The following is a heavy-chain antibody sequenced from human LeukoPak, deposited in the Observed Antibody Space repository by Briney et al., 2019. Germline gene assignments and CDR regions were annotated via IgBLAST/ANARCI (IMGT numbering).Heavy chain of an antibody. J-gene: IGHJ4*02. D-gene: IGHD3-22*01. CDR1: GFTVSSNY. V-gene: IGHV3-53*01. Sequence: GSLRLSCAASGFTVSSNYMSWVRQAPGKGLEWVSVIYSGGSTYYADSVKGRFTISRDNSKNTLYLQMNSLRAEDTAVYYCARGEDSSGYSVNYWGQGTLVTVSS. CDR2: IYSGGST. CDR3: ARGEDSSGYSVNY.